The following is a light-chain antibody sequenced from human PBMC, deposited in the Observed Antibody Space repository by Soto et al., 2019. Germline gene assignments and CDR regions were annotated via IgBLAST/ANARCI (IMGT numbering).Light chain of an antibody. CDR2: AAS. V-gene: IGKV1-9*01. J-gene: IGKJ5*01. CDR1: QGLSSF. Sequence: DIQLTQSPSFLSASVGDRVTITCRASQGLSSFLAWYQQKPGKAPKLLIYAASTLQSGVPSRFSGSGSGTEFTLTISSLQPEDFATYYCQQLNTYPITFGQGTRLEIK. CDR3: QQLNTYPIT.